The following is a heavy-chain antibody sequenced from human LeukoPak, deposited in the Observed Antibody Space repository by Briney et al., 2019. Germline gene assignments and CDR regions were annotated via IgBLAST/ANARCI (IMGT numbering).Heavy chain of an antibody. D-gene: IGHD1-26*01. V-gene: IGHV1-18*01. J-gene: IGHJ4*02. CDR1: GYTFTIYG. CDR2: ISAYNGNT. CDR3: ARGGGSGSPGAKYFDY. Sequence: ASVRVSCTASGYTFTIYGISWVRQAPGQGLEWMGWISAYNGNTNYAQKLQGRVTMTTDTSTSTAYMELRSLRSDDTAVYYCARGGGSGSPGAKYFDYWGQGTLVTVSS.